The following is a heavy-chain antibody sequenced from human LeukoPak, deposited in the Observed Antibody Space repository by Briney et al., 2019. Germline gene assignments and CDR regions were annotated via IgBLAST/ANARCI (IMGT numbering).Heavy chain of an antibody. CDR3: ATTNDGGGYQWGDFFDF. Sequence: ASVKVSCKASGGTSNSHAISWVRQAPGQGLEWMGRVIPNLGTTNRAQNFQDRVTLTADKSTNTAYMELTSLTSDDTAVYYCATTNDGGGYQWGDFFDFWGQGTLVTVSS. D-gene: IGHD3-22*01. J-gene: IGHJ4*02. V-gene: IGHV1-69*04. CDR2: VIPNLGTT. CDR1: GGTSNSHA.